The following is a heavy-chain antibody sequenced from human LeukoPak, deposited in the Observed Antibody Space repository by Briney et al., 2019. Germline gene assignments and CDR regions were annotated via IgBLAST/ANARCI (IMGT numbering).Heavy chain of an antibody. V-gene: IGHV4-59*13. Sequence: SETLSLTCTVSGGSISSYYWSWIRQPPGKGLEWIGYIFYSGSTNYNPSLKSRVTISVDTSKSQFSLKLSSVTAADTAVYYCARDRGRIVGATFAFDIWGQGTMVTVSS. CDR3: ARDRGRIVGATFAFDI. J-gene: IGHJ3*02. CDR1: GGSISSYY. CDR2: IFYSGST. D-gene: IGHD1-26*01.